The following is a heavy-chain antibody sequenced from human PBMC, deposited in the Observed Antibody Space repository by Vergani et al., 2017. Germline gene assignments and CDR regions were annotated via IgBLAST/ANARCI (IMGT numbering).Heavy chain of an antibody. V-gene: IGHV3-33*01. CDR1: GFTFSSYG. Sequence: QVQLVESGGGVVQPGRSLRLSCAASGFTFSSYGMHWVRQAPGKGLEWVAVIWYDGSNKYYADSVKRRFTISRDNSKNTLYLQMNSLRAEDTAVYYCARVSSNPSYSSSPLDYWGQGTLVTVSS. J-gene: IGHJ4*02. CDR3: ARVSSNPSYSSSPLDY. CDR2: IWYDGSNK. D-gene: IGHD6-13*01.